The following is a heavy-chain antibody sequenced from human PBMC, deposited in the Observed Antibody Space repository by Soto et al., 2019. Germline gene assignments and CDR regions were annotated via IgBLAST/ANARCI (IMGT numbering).Heavy chain of an antibody. CDR1: GGTFSSYT. CDR3: ARGSYYDSSGYYYVSEYFQH. D-gene: IGHD3-22*01. CDR2: IIPILGIA. J-gene: IGHJ1*01. Sequence: SVKVSCKASGGTFSSYTISWVRQAPGQGLEWMGRIIPILGIANYAQKFQGRVTITADKSTSTAYMELSSLRSEDTAVYYCARGSYYDSSGYYYVSEYFQHWGQGTLVTVS. V-gene: IGHV1-69*02.